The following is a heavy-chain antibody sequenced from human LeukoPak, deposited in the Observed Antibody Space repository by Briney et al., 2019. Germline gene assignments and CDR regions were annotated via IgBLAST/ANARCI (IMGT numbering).Heavy chain of an antibody. CDR1: GFAFSSYG. Sequence: GGTLRLSCAASGFAFSSYGMHWVRQAPGKGLEWVTFIRSDGSSNYYGDSVKGRFTLSRDNFKNTLSLQMNSLRAEDTAVYYCVRDRDWGFDYWGQGTLVTVSS. V-gene: IGHV3-30*02. D-gene: IGHD3/OR15-3a*01. CDR2: IRSDGSSN. CDR3: VRDRDWGFDY. J-gene: IGHJ4*02.